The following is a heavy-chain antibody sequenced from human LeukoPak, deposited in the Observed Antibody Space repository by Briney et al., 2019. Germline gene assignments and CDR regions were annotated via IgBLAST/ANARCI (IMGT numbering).Heavy chain of an antibody. CDR2: INHSGST. CDR3: ASVNSGPHFDY. Sequence: SETLSLTCAVYGGSFSGYYWSWIRQPPGKGLEWIGEINHSGSTNYNPSLKSRVTISVDTSKNQFSLKLSSVTAADTAVYYCASVNSGPHFDYWGQGTLVTVSS. J-gene: IGHJ4*02. V-gene: IGHV4-34*01. CDR1: GGSFSGYY. D-gene: IGHD1-26*01.